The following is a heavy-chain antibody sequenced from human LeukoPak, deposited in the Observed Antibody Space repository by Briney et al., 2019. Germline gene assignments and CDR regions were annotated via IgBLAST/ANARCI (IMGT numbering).Heavy chain of an antibody. CDR3: ASVYKYDMDV. CDR2: LNPSGGSS. CDR1: GYTVTSYY. J-gene: IGHJ6*02. Sequence: GASVKVSCKASGYTVTSYYMHWVRQAPGQGLEWMGILNPSGGSSSYAQKFQGRATLTRATSTSTVYMELSSLRSEDTAVYYCASVYKYDMDVWGQGTTVIVSS. V-gene: IGHV1-46*01.